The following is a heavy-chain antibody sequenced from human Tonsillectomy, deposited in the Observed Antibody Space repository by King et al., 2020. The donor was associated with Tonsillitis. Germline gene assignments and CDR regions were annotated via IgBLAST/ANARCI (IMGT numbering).Heavy chain of an antibody. J-gene: IGHJ4*02. V-gene: IGHV1-3*01. CDR1: GYIFTSYA. D-gene: IGHD4-17*01. CDR3: ARDNYGDYVFDY. Sequence: QLVQSGAEVKTPGASVKVSCKASGYIFTSYAMHWVRQAPGQRLEWMGWINAGNGNTKYSQKFQGRVTITRETSASTAYMELSSLRSEDTAVYYCARDNYGDYVFDYWGQGILVTVSS. CDR2: INAGNGNT.